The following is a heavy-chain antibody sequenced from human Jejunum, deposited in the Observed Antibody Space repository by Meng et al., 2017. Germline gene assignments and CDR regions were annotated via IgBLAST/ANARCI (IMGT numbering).Heavy chain of an antibody. CDR2: INPNDGRS. V-gene: IGHV1-46*01. CDR1: GYTFTAHW. J-gene: IGHJ5*02. D-gene: IGHD5-24*01. CDR3: ARDSSVRDTYLWFDP. Sequence: ASAKVFCKASGYTFTAHWMHWVRQAPGQGLEWMGVINPNDGRSAYAQKVQGRITLTRDTTTSTFYLDLSGLRSDDTAVYYCARDSSVRDTYLWFDPWGQGNRVNGSS.